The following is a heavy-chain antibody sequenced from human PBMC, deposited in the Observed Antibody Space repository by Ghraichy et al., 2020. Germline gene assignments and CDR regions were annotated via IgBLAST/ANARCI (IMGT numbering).Heavy chain of an antibody. J-gene: IGHJ4*02. Sequence: ASVKVSCKAYGYTFTTYYMNWVRQAPGQGLEWMGIINPSGGTTSYAQKFQGRVTMTRDTSTSTVYMELSSLRSEDTAVYYCARTWTQLLYFDYWGQGTLVTVSS. CDR2: INPSGGTT. V-gene: IGHV1-46*01. CDR3: ARTWTQLLYFDY. D-gene: IGHD5-18*01. CDR1: GYTFTTYY.